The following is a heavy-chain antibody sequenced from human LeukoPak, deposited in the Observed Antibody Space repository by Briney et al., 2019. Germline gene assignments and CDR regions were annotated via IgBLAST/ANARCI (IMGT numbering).Heavy chain of an antibody. CDR1: GFSFSTYA. D-gene: IGHD2-15*01. V-gene: IGHV3-30*04. CDR3: ARLLRDYYYMDV. J-gene: IGHJ6*03. CDR2: ISYDGSNK. Sequence: GGSLRLSCAASGFSFSTYAMHWVRQAPGKGLEWVALISYDGSNKYYADSVKGRFTISRDNAKNSLYLQMNSLRAEDTAVYYCARLLRDYYYMDVWGKGTTVTVSS.